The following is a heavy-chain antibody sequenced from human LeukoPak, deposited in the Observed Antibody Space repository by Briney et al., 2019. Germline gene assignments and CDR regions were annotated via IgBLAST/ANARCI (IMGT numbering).Heavy chain of an antibody. Sequence: ASVKVSCKASGGTFSSYAISWVRQAPGQGLEWMGGIIPIFGTANYAQKFQGRVTITADESTSTAYMELSSLRSEPRAVHYCAIGFLEWLLYRNWFDPWGRGTLVTVSS. CDR3: AIGFLEWLLYRNWFDP. CDR2: IIPIFGTA. D-gene: IGHD3-3*01. J-gene: IGHJ5*02. V-gene: IGHV1-69*13. CDR1: GGTFSSYA.